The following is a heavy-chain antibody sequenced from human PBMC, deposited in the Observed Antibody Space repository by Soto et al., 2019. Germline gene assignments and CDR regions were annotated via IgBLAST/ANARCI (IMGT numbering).Heavy chain of an antibody. CDR2: IYTSGST. V-gene: IGHV4-4*07. CDR3: ARDLETNNPFDY. J-gene: IGHJ4*02. Sequence: ETLSLTCTVSGGSISSYYWSWIRQPAGKGLEWIGRIYTSGSTNYNPSPKSRVTMSVDTSKNQFSLKLSSVTAADTAVYYCARDLETNNPFDYWGQGTLVTVSS. CDR1: GGSISSYY.